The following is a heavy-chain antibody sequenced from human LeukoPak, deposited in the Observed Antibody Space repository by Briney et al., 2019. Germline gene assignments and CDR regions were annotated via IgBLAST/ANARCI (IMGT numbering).Heavy chain of an antibody. V-gene: IGHV1-2*06. D-gene: IGHD3-9*01. CDR3: AREYYDILTGYYCFDY. CDR1: GYTFTGYY. Sequence: GASVKVSCKASGYTFTGYYMHWVRQALGQGLEWMGRINPNSGGTNYAQKFQRRVTMTRDTSISTAYMELSRLRSDDTAVYYCAREYYDILTGYYCFDYWGQGTLVTVSS. J-gene: IGHJ4*02. CDR2: INPNSGGT.